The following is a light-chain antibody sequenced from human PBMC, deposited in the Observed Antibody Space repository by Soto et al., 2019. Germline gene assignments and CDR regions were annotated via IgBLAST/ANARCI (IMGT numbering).Light chain of an antibody. J-gene: IGKJ1*01. CDR1: QSISSW. Sequence: DIQITQSPSTLSASVGDRLTITCRASQSISSWLAWYQQKPGKAPKLLIYDASTLESGVPSRFSGSGSGTEFPLTISSLQPDNFATYYCQQYHEYWFGQGTKVDIK. V-gene: IGKV1-5*01. CDR3: QQYHEYW. CDR2: DAS.